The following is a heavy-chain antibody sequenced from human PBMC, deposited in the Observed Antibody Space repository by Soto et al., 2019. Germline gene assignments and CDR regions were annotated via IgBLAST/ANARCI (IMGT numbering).Heavy chain of an antibody. Sequence: SLRLSCVASGLTFGSRAMTWVRQAPGEGLQWVSTITDTGGDAKYADSVRGRFVISRDNSKKTLYLQMTSLTAEDSAMYYCARGSTDSYPGSRIFDFWGRGTLVTVSS. J-gene: IGHJ4*02. D-gene: IGHD3-10*01. CDR1: GLTFGSRA. CDR3: ARGSTDSYPGSRIFDF. V-gene: IGHV3-23*01. CDR2: ITDTGGDA.